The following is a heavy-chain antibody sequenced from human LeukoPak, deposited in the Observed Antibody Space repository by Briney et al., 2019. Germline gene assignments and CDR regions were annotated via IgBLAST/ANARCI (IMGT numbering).Heavy chain of an antibody. CDR1: GDSLSSNSAA. Sequence: SQTLSLTCALSGDSLSSNSAAWNWLRQSPTRGLEWLGRTYYRSKWSYDYALSVESLISINPDTSKNQSSLQLNSVTPEDTAVYYCARSRGAIVDYWGQGTLVTVSS. V-gene: IGHV6-1*01. CDR3: ARSRGAIVDY. CDR2: TYYRSKWSY. J-gene: IGHJ4*02.